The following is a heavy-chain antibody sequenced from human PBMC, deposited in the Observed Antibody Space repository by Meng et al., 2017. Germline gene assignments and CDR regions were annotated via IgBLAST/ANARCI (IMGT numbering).Heavy chain of an antibody. D-gene: IGHD3-3*01. CDR3: ASGGQEWTGGYYFDY. CDR1: GVPFSTYT. CDR2: IIPIRDRA. V-gene: IGHV1-69*02. J-gene: IGHJ4*02. Sequence: QFQQWQSGAEVKKPRSSGKASCKASGVPFSTYTISWVRQAPGQGLEWMGRIIPIRDRANYAQKFQGRVTITADKSTNTAYMELSSLTSEDTAVYYCASGGQEWTGGYYFDYWGQGTLVTVSS.